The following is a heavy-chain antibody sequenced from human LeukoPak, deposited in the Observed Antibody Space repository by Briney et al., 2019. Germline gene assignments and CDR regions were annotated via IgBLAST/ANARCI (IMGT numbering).Heavy chain of an antibody. V-gene: IGHV4-39*01. CDR1: GGSISSSSYY. CDR2: MYYTGST. CDR3: ASWGRWDHCSSTSCSGNGFDP. D-gene: IGHD2-2*01. Sequence: PSETLSLTCTVSGGSISSSSYYWGWIRQPPGKGLEWIGSMYYTGSTYNNPSLKSRVTISVDMSKNQFSLRLSSVTAADTAVYYCASWGRWDHCSSTSCSGNGFDPWGQGILVTVSS. J-gene: IGHJ5*02.